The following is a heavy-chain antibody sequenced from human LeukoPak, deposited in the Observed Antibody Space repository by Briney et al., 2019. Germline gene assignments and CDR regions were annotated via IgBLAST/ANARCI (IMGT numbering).Heavy chain of an antibody. CDR1: GFTFSSYW. J-gene: IGHJ3*02. CDR3: ARDKKEITIFGVVSDDAFDI. Sequence: GGSLRLSCAASGFTFSSYWMSWVRQAPGKGLEWVANIKQDGSEKYYVDSVKGRFTISRDNAKNSLYLQMNSLRAEDTAVYYCARDKKEITIFGVVSDDAFDIWGQGTMVTVSS. V-gene: IGHV3-7*01. CDR2: IKQDGSEK. D-gene: IGHD3-3*01.